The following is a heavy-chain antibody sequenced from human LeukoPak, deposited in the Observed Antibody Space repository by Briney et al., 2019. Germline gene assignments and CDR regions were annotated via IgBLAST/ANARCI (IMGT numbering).Heavy chain of an antibody. CDR3: ARVAYSGYDRNYFDY. CDR2: IYYSGST. J-gene: IGHJ4*02. D-gene: IGHD5-12*01. V-gene: IGHV4-30-4*08. CDR1: GGSISSGDYY. Sequence: SETLSLTCTVSGGSISSGDYYWSWIRQPPGKGLEWIGYIYYSGSTYYNPSLKSRVTISVDTSKNQFSLKLSSVTAADTAVYYCARVAYSGYDRNYFDYWSQGTLVTVSS.